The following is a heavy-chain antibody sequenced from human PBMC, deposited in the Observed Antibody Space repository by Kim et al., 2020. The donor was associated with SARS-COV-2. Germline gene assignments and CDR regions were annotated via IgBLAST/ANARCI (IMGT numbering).Heavy chain of an antibody. J-gene: IGHJ4*02. V-gene: IGHV3-30*04. CDR1: GFTFSSYA. CDR2: ISYDGSNK. Sequence: GGSLRLSCAASGFTFSSYAMHWVRQAPGKGLEWVAVISYDGSNKYYADSVKGRFTISRDNSKNTLYLQMNSLRAEDTAVYYCARDPVDCSGGSCYSFDYFDYWGQGTLVTVSS. CDR3: ARDPVDCSGGSCYSFDYFDY. D-gene: IGHD2-15*01.